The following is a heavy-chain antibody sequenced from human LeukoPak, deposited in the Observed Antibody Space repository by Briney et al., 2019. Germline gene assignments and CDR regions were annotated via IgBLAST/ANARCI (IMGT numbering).Heavy chain of an antibody. V-gene: IGHV3-23*01. Sequence: GGSLRLSCAASGFTFSSYEMNWVRQAPGKGLEWVSYISSSGSTYYADSVKGRFTISRDNSKNTLYLQMNSLRAEDTAVYYCAKDRYDSSIVTTYDYWGQGTLVTVSS. D-gene: IGHD3-22*01. J-gene: IGHJ4*02. CDR2: ISSSGST. CDR3: AKDRYDSSIVTTYDY. CDR1: GFTFSSYE.